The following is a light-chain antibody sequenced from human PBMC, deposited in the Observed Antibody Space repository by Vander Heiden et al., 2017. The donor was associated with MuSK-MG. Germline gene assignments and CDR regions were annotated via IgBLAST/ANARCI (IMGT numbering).Light chain of an antibody. CDR2: AAS. J-gene: IGKJ4*01. CDR1: QSISSY. CDR3: QQSYSTPLT. Sequence: DIQMTQSPSSLSASVGDRVTITCRASQSISSYLNWYQQKPGKAPELLIYAASSFQSGVPSRFRGRGSGTDFTLTISRLQPEDFATYYCQQSYSTPLTFGAGTKVEIK. V-gene: IGKV1-39*01.